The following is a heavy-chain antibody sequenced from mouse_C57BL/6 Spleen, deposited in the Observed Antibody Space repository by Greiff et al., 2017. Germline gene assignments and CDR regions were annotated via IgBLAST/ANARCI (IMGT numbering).Heavy chain of an antibody. J-gene: IGHJ1*03. CDR1: GFTFSDYY. V-gene: IGHV5-16*01. D-gene: IGHD3-3*01. CDR2: INYDGSST. Sequence: EVKLVESEGGLVQPGSSMKLSCTASGFTFSDYYMAWVRQVPEKGLEWVANINYDGSSTYYLDSLKSRFIISRDNAKNILYLQMSSLKSEDTATYYCARVALSSWYFDVWGTGTTVTVSS. CDR3: ARVALSSWYFDV.